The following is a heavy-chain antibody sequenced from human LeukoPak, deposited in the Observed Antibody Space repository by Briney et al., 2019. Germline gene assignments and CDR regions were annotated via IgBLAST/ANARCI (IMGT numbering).Heavy chain of an antibody. D-gene: IGHD4-17*01. CDR2: ISAYNGNT. V-gene: IGHV1-18*01. CDR3: ARVQGTTVTYKYYFDY. Sequence: GASVKVSCKASGYTFTSYGISWVRQAPGQGLEWMGWISAYNGNTNYAQKLQGRVTMTTDTSPSTAYMELRSLRSDDTAVYYCARVQGTTVTYKYYFDYWGQGTLVTVSS. J-gene: IGHJ4*02. CDR1: GYTFTSYG.